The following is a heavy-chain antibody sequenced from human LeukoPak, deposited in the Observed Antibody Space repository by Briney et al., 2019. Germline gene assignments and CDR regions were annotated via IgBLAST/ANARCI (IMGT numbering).Heavy chain of an antibody. J-gene: IGHJ4*02. CDR2: INHSGST. CDR3: ARSSRYSSSWYAYYFDY. Sequence: SSETLSLTCAVYGGSFSGYYWSWIRQPPGKGLEWIGEINHSGSTNYNPSLKSRVTISVDTSKNQFSLKLSSVTAADTAVYYCARSSRYSSSWYAYYFDYWGQGTLVTVSS. V-gene: IGHV4-34*01. CDR1: GGSFSGYY. D-gene: IGHD6-13*01.